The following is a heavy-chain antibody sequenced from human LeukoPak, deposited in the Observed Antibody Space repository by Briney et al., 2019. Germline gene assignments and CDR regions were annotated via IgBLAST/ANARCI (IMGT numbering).Heavy chain of an antibody. J-gene: IGHJ4*02. CDR3: ARDRQVGAGGTFDY. V-gene: IGHV3-23*01. D-gene: IGHD1-26*01. Sequence: PGGSLRLSCAASGFTFNKYAMNWVRQAPGKGLEWVSGITGGGSRYYADSVKGRFTISRDNSKNTLYLQMNSLRAEDTAVYYCARDRQVGAGGTFDYWGQGTLVTVSS. CDR2: ITGGGSR. CDR1: GFTFNKYA.